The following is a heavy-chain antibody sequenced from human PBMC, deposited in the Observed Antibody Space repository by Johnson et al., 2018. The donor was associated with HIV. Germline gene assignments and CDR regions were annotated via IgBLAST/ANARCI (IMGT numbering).Heavy chain of an antibody. Sequence: EVQLVESRGVLVQPGGSLRLSCAASGFTFSSYAMSWVRQAPGKGLEWVSVIRGSGGRTYYADSVKGRFTISRDNSKNTLYLQMNSLRAEDTAVYYCAKVGIGPGDAFDIWGQGTMVTVSS. CDR1: GFTFSSYA. CDR3: AKVGIGPGDAFDI. D-gene: IGHD6-13*01. J-gene: IGHJ3*02. CDR2: IRGSGGRT. V-gene: IGHV3-23*04.